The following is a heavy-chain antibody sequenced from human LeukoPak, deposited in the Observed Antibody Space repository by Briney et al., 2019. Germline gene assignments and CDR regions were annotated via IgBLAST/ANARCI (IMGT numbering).Heavy chain of an antibody. J-gene: IGHJ4*02. CDR1: GGSINGGNYY. Sequence: SETLSLTCTVSGGSINGGNYYWTWLRQPAGKGLEGIGRISPSGSTNHNPSLTSRVTISVDTSKNQFSLKLNFVTAADTAVYYCARVSYQEGVDYWGQGTLVTVSS. CDR3: ARVSYQEGVDY. D-gene: IGHD2-2*01. V-gene: IGHV4-61*02. CDR2: ISPSGST.